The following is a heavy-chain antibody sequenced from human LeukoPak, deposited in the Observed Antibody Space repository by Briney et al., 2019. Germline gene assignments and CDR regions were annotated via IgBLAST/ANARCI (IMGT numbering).Heavy chain of an antibody. CDR1: GGSISSSSYY. D-gene: IGHD3-10*01. J-gene: IGHJ6*03. CDR3: ARSADRVVRGAPPYYYYYVDV. V-gene: IGHV4-61*05. Sequence: KPSETLSLTCTVSGGSISSSSYYWGWIRQPPGKGLEWIGYGYYSGSTNYDPSLKSRVTISVDTSKNQFSLKLSSVTAADTAVYYCARSADRVVRGAPPYYYYYVDVWGKGTTVTVSS. CDR2: GYYSGST.